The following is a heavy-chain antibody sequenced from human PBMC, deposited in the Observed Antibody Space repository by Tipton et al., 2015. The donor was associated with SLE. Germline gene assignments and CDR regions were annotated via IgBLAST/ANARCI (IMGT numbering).Heavy chain of an antibody. J-gene: IGHJ4*02. Sequence: TLSLTCTVSGGSISGSAHYWNWIRQHPEKGLEWIGYIFHTGSAYYNPSLKSRVTISIDTSKNQFSLKLHSVTAADTAMYYCARHWGLSEPVDYWGQGTLVTVSS. CDR3: ARHWGLSEPVDY. V-gene: IGHV4-31*03. CDR1: GGSISGSAHY. CDR2: IFHTGSA. D-gene: IGHD3-16*01.